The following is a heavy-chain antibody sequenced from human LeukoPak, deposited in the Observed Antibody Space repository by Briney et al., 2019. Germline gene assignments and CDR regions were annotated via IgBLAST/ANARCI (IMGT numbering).Heavy chain of an antibody. CDR3: ARRNYDSGTYYFDF. CDR1: GYNFLSNW. Sequence: GESLKISCKGSGYNFLSNWIGWVRQMPGKGLEWMGIVYPRDSDTRYSPSFQGQVTFSADKSINTAYLQWSSLQASDTAMYYCARRNYDSGTYYFDFWGQGTLVTVSS. J-gene: IGHJ4*02. D-gene: IGHD3-10*01. V-gene: IGHV5-51*01. CDR2: VYPRDSDT.